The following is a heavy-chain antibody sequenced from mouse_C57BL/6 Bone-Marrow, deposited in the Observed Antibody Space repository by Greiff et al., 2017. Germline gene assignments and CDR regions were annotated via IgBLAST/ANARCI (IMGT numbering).Heavy chain of an antibody. CDR2: IYPGDGDT. CDR1: GYAFSSYW. D-gene: IGHD1-1*01. Sequence: QVQLQQSGAELVKPGASVKISCKASGYAFSSYWMNWVKQRPGKGLEWIGQIYPGDGDTNYNGKFKGKATLTADKSSSTAYMQLSSLTSEDSAVYFCARYYRSSYSDYFDYWGQGTTLTVSS. V-gene: IGHV1-80*01. CDR3: ARYYRSSYSDYFDY. J-gene: IGHJ2*01.